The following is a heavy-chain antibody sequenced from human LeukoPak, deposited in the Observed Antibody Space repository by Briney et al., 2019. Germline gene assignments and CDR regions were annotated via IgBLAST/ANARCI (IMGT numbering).Heavy chain of an antibody. V-gene: IGHV1-2*02. J-gene: IGHJ5*02. CDR1: GYIFTGYF. CDR2: INPNSGGT. CDR3: ARGFRLSAIEDWFDP. D-gene: IGHD2-2*02. Sequence: ASVKVPCKASGYIFTGYFMHWIRQAPGQGLEWMGWINPNSGGTKYAQKFQGRVTMTRDTSISTAYMELSGLRSDDTAVYYCARGFRLSAIEDWFDPWGQGTLVTVSS.